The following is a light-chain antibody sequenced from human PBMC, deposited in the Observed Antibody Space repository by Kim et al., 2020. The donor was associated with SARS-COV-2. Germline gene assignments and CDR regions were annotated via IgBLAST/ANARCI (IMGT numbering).Light chain of an antibody. CDR1: HSGSNIY. Sequence: APLSLMTTHSGSNIYLTCHQRRLANAPTLLIYGTSSQATGIPDTFSGSWSGTDFTLTISRLKPEDFSVYYCQHYSNSLSTFGQGAKLVIK. CDR3: QHYSNSLST. J-gene: IGKJ2*02. CDR2: GTS. V-gene: IGKV3-20*01.